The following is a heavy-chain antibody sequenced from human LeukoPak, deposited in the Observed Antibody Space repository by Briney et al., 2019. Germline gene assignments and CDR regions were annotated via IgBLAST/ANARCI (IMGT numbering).Heavy chain of an antibody. CDR2: ICHSGST. Sequence: SETLSLTCAVSGYSISSGYYWGWIRQPPGKGLEWIGSICHSGSTYYNPSLKSRVTISVDTSKNQFSLKLSSVTAADTAVYYCARDTVAGSDFDYWGQGTLVTVSS. CDR1: GYSISSGYY. CDR3: ARDTVAGSDFDY. J-gene: IGHJ4*02. V-gene: IGHV4-38-2*02. D-gene: IGHD6-19*01.